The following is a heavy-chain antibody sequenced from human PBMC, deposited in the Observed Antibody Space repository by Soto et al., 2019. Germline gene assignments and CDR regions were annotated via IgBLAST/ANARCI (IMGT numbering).Heavy chain of an antibody. CDR2: IYYSGST. Sequence: SETLSLTCTVSGGSISSGGYYWSLIRQHPGKGLEWIGYIYYSGSTYYNPSLKSRVTISVDTSKNQFSLKLSSVTAADTAVYYCARGGTGIMITFGGVIVYGMDVWGQGTTVTV. CDR3: ARGGTGIMITFGGVIVYGMDV. D-gene: IGHD3-16*02. J-gene: IGHJ6*02. V-gene: IGHV4-31*03. CDR1: GGSISSGGYY.